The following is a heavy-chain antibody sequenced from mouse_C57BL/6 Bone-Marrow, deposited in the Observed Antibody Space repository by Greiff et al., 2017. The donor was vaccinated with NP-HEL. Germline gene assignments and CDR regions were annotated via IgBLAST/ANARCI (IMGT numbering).Heavy chain of an antibody. Sequence: VQLQQSGAELVRPGASVKLSCTVSGFNIKDDYMHWVKQRPEQGLEWIGWIDPENGDTEYASKFQGQATITADTSSNTAYLQLSSLTSEDTSVYYGTTGCSSPYSMDYWGQGTSVTVSS. D-gene: IGHD1-1*01. CDR2: IDPENGDT. CDR3: TTGCSSPYSMDY. J-gene: IGHJ4*01. V-gene: IGHV14-4*01. CDR1: GFNIKDDY.